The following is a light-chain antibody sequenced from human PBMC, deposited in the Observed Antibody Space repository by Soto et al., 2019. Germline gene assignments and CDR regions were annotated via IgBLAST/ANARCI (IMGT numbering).Light chain of an antibody. V-gene: IGKV1-5*03. Sequence: DIQMTQSPSSLSASVGDRVTITCRASQTISSWLAWYQQKPGKAPKLLIYKTSSLDSGVPSRFSGSGSGTEFTLSISGLQADDFATYYCQQANSFHLNFGGGTKVDTK. J-gene: IGKJ4*01. CDR2: KTS. CDR3: QQANSFHLN. CDR1: QTISSW.